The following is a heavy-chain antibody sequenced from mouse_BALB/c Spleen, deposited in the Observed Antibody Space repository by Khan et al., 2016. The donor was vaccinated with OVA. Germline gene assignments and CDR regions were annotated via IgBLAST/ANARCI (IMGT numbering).Heavy chain of an antibody. D-gene: IGHD2-1*01. J-gene: IGHJ2*01. CDR1: GYTFTNYW. CDR2: IFPGNSDT. Sequence: VQLQQPGTVLARPGASVKMSCKASGYTFTNYWMHWVKQRPGQGLEWIGTIFPGNSDTNYNQKFTGKAKLTAVTSTSTAYMELSSLTNEDSAVYYCARNGFGNYEIWDYWGQGTTLTGSS. V-gene: IGHV1-5*01. CDR3: ARNGFGNYEIWDY.